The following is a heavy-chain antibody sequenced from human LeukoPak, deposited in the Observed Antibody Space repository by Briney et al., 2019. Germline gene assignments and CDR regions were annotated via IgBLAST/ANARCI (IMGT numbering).Heavy chain of an antibody. J-gene: IGHJ6*02. Sequence: PSETLSLTCAVYGGSFSGYYWSWIRQPPGKGLEWIGEINHSGSTNYNPSLKSRVTISVDTSKNQFSLKLSSVTAADTAVYYCARHHYYYYGMDVWGQGTTVTVSS. CDR1: GGSFSGYY. CDR3: ARHHYYYYGMDV. CDR2: INHSGST. V-gene: IGHV4-34*01.